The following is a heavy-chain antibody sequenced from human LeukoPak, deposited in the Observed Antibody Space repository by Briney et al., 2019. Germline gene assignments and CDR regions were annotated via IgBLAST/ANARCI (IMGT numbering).Heavy chain of an antibody. CDR1: GYTFTSYG. CDR2: ISAYNGNT. CDR3: ARDLDDSSGWYVYYGY. Sequence: ASVKVSCKASGYTFTSYGISWVRQPPGQGLEWMGWISAYNGNTNYAQKLQGRVTMTTDTSTSTAYMELRCLRSDDTAVYYCARDLDDSSGWYVYYGYWGQGTLVTVSS. J-gene: IGHJ4*02. V-gene: IGHV1-18*01. D-gene: IGHD6-19*01.